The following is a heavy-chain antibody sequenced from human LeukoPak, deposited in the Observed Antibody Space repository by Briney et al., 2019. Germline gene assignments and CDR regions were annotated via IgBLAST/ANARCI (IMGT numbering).Heavy chain of an antibody. D-gene: IGHD2-2*01. CDR1: GFTVDDYA. CDR2: ISWNSGSI. J-gene: IGHJ4*02. Sequence: PGGSLRLSCAASGFTVDDYAMHWVRQAPGKGLEWVSGISWNSGSIGYADSVKGRFTISRDNAKNSLYLQMNSLRAEDTALYYCAKDIGSSTSCPIAWGQGTLVTVSS. V-gene: IGHV3-9*01. CDR3: AKDIGSSTSCPIA.